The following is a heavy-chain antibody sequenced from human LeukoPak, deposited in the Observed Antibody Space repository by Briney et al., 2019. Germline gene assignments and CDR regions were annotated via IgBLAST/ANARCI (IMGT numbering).Heavy chain of an antibody. CDR1: GGSISSSSYY. Sequence: SETLSLTCTVSGGSISSSSYYWGWVRQPPGKGLEWIGRIYYSGSTYYNPSLESQNPISIDTSKNHFSLTVSSESAADADVYCCARNRHDNWFDPWGQGTLVTVSS. CDR2: IYYSGST. CDR3: ARNRHDNWFDP. V-gene: IGHV4-39*02. J-gene: IGHJ5*02.